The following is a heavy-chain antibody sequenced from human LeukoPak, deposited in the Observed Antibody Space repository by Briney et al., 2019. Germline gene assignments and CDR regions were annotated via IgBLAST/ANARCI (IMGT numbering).Heavy chain of an antibody. V-gene: IGHV3-30*18. CDR1: GFTFSSYG. J-gene: IGHJ3*02. CDR3: AKDGNDAFDI. Sequence: GGSLRLSCAASGFTFSSYGMHWVRQAPGKGLEWVAVISYDGSNKYYADSVKGRFTISRDNSKNTLYLQMNSLRAEDTAAYYCAKDGNDAFDIWGQGTVVTVSS. CDR2: ISYDGSNK. D-gene: IGHD1-1*01.